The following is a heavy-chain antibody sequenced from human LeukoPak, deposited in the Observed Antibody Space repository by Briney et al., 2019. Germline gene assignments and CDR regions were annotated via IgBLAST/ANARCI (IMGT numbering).Heavy chain of an antibody. J-gene: IGHJ4*02. CDR2: IGGSDGTT. CDR3: AKGAWRTFFDN. D-gene: IGHD1-1*01. V-gene: IGHV3-23*01. CDR1: GLTFRKYV. Sequence: PGGSLRPSCAPSGLTFRKYVMTSGSPAPGKRLERVSSIGGSDGTTDYADSVKGRFTISRDNSKNTLYLQINSLRVDDTAVYYCAKGAWRTFFDNWGQGALVTVSS.